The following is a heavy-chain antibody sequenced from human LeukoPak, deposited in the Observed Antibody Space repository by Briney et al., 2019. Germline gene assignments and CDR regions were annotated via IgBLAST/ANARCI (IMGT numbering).Heavy chain of an antibody. J-gene: IGHJ3*02. V-gene: IGHV3-11*01. CDR2: ISSSGSTI. Sequence: GGSLRLSCAASGFTLSDYYMSWIRQAPGKGLEWVSYISSSGSTIYYADSVKGRFTISRDNAKNSLYLQMNSLRAEDTAVYYCARDAGYDILTGYSGGRAFDIWGQGTMVTVSS. CDR3: ARDAGYDILTGYSGGRAFDI. D-gene: IGHD3-9*01. CDR1: GFTLSDYY.